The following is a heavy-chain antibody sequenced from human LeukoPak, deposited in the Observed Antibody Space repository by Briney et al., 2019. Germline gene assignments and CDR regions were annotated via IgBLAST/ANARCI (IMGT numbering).Heavy chain of an antibody. V-gene: IGHV4-59*08. CDR3: ARRRELRVKSVAFDI. J-gene: IGHJ3*02. CDR2: IYYSGST. CDR1: GGSISSYY. D-gene: IGHD1-26*01. Sequence: PSETLSLTCTVSGGSISSYYWSWIRQPPGKGLEWIGYIYYSGSTNYNPSLKSRATISVDTSKNQFSLKLSSVTAADTAVYYCARRRELRVKSVAFDIWGQGTMVTVS.